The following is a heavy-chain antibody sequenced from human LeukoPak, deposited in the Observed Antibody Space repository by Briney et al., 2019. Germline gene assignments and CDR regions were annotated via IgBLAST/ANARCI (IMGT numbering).Heavy chain of an antibody. J-gene: IGHJ6*04. CDR2: ISSSGSTI. CDR1: GFTFSTYI. D-gene: IGHD3-10*02. Sequence: GRSLRLSCAASGFTFSTYIMNRVRQAPGKGLEWVSYISSSGSTIYYADSVKGRFTISRDNAKNSLYLQMNSLRAEDTAVYYCAELGITMIGGVWGKGTTVTISS. V-gene: IGHV3-48*03. CDR3: AELGITMIGGV.